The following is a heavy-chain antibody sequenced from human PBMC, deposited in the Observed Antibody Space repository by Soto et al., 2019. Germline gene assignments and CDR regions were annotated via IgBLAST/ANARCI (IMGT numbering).Heavy chain of an antibody. D-gene: IGHD6-13*01. Sequence: QMQLVQSGAEVKRPGASVRVSCKSSGYTFTSFYIHWVRQAPGQGLEWMGIINPSGGITNFAQRFQGRVTMTRDMPTNTHYMELSSLKSDGTAVYYCASSPAFSSRWDGIPPDPSHGMDVWGQGTTVTVS. CDR2: INPSGGIT. V-gene: IGHV1-46*01. CDR1: GYTFTSFY. CDR3: ASSPAFSSRWDGIPPDPSHGMDV. J-gene: IGHJ6*02.